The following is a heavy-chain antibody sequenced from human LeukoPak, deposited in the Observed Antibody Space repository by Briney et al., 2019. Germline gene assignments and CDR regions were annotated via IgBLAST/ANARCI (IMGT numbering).Heavy chain of an antibody. CDR3: ARHLITYYYGSGSHTFFDY. Sequence: PSETLSLTCTVSGGSISSSSYYWGWIRQPPGKGLEWIGSIYYSGSTYYNPSLKSRVTISVDTSKNQFSLKLSSVTAADTAVYYCARHLITYYYGSGSHTFFDYWGQGTLVTVSS. CDR1: GGSISSSSYY. V-gene: IGHV4-39*01. CDR2: IYYSGST. J-gene: IGHJ4*02. D-gene: IGHD3-10*01.